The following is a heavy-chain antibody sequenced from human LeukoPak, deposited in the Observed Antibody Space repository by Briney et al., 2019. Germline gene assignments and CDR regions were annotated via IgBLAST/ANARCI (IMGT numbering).Heavy chain of an antibody. CDR3: TTGGLNVILTGYYNRGSYYYGMDV. CDR1: GFTFSNAW. CDR2: IKSKTDGGTT. D-gene: IGHD3-9*01. J-gene: IGHJ6*04. V-gene: IGHV3-15*01. Sequence: GGSLRLSCAAPGFTFSNAWMSWVRQAPGKGLEWVGRIKSKTDGGTTDYAAPVKGRFTISRDDSKNTLYLQMNSLKTEDTAVYYCTTGGLNVILTGYYNRGSYYYGMDVWGKGTTVTVSS.